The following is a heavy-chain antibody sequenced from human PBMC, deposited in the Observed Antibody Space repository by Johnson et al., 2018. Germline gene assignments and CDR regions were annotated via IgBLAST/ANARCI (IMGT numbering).Heavy chain of an antibody. CDR1: GFTFSSYA. J-gene: IGHJ3*02. V-gene: IGHV3-23*04. CDR3: ANLLRDSSGYHRSDDAFDI. Sequence: VQLVESGGGLVQPGGSXRLSCAASGFTFSSYAMSWVRQAPGKGLEWVSAISGSGGSTYYADPVKGRFTISRDKSKNTLYLQMKSLRAEDTAVYYCANLLRDSSGYHRSDDAFDIWGQGTMVTVSS. CDR2: ISGSGGST. D-gene: IGHD3-22*01.